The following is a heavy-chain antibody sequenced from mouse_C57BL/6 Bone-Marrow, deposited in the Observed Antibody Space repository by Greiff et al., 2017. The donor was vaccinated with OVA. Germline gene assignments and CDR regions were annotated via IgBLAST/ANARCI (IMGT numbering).Heavy chain of an antibody. D-gene: IGHD3-2*02. Sequence: VQLQQPGAELVRPGSSVKLSCKASGYTFTSYWMHWVKQRPIPGLEWIGNIDPSDSETHYNQKFKDKATLTVDKSSSTASMQLSSLTSEDAAVYYCARGGELRLRVWYYFDYWGQGTTLTVSS. CDR2: IDPSDSET. CDR3: ARGGELRLRVWYYFDY. V-gene: IGHV1-52*01. CDR1: GYTFTSYW. J-gene: IGHJ2*01.